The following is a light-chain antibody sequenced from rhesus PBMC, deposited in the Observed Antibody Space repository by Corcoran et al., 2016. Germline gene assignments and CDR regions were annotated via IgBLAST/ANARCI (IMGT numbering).Light chain of an antibody. V-gene: IGLV3-25*02. Sequence: SYYLTQPPSVSAASGQTARNTCGGATIGSLDVQWYHQKPAQAPVLVIYADNKRPSGIPERFSGSKSGNTATLTISGVEAGDEADYYCQVWDTISGYYIFGIGTRLTVL. CDR2: ADN. J-gene: IGLJ1*01. CDR1: TIGSLD. CDR3: QVWDTISGYYI.